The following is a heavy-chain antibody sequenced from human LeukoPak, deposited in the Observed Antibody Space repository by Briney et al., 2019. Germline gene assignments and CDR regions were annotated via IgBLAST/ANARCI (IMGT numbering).Heavy chain of an antibody. Sequence: GGSLRLSCAASGFTVISNYLSWVRQAPGKGLEWVANIKQDGSEKYYVDSVKGRFTISRDNAKNSLYLQMNSLRAEDTAVFYCARDGTYTDYDPDFDIWGQGTLVTVSS. CDR1: GFTVISNY. J-gene: IGHJ4*02. V-gene: IGHV3-7*04. CDR3: ARDGTYTDYDPDFDI. CDR2: IKQDGSEK. D-gene: IGHD5-12*01.